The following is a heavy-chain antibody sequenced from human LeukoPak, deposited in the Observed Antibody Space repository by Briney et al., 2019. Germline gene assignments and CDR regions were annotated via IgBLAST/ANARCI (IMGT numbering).Heavy chain of an antibody. V-gene: IGHV4-61*02. Sequence: SQTLSLTCTVSGGSISSGSYYWSWIRQPAGKGLEWTGRIYTSGSTNYNPSLKSRVTISVDTSKNQFSLKLSSVTAADTAVYHCARVQGVYSSSSPYYYYYYMDVWGKGTSVTVSS. CDR1: GGSISSGSYY. CDR3: ARVQGVYSSSSPYYYYYYMDV. D-gene: IGHD6-6*01. CDR2: IYTSGST. J-gene: IGHJ6*03.